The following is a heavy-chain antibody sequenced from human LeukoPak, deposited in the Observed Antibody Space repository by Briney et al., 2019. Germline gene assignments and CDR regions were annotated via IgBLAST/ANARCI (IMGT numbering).Heavy chain of an antibody. D-gene: IGHD2-2*01. CDR3: ARSGPAAIVFDY. V-gene: IGHV4-34*01. CDR2: INHSGST. CDR1: GGSFSGYY. Sequence: PSETLSLTCAVYGGSFSGYYWSWIRQPPGKGLEWIGEINHSGSTNYNPSLKSRVTISVDTSKNQFSLKLSSVTAADTAVYYCARSGPAAIVFDYWGPGTLVTVSS. J-gene: IGHJ4*02.